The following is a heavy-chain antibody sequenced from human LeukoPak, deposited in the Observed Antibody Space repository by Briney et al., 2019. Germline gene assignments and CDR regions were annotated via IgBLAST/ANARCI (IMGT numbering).Heavy chain of an antibody. Sequence: ASVKVSCKASGGTFSSYAISWVRQAPGQGLEWMGRIIPILGIANYAQKFQGRVTITADKSTSTAYMELSSLRSEDTAVYYCARESYYDSSGYYLFALDIWGQGTMVTVSS. CDR2: IIPILGIA. D-gene: IGHD3-22*01. CDR3: ARESYYDSSGYYLFALDI. CDR1: GGTFSSYA. V-gene: IGHV1-69*04. J-gene: IGHJ3*02.